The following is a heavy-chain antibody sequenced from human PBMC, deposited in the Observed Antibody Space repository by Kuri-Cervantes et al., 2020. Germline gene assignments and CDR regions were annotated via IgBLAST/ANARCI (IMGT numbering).Heavy chain of an antibody. V-gene: IGHV3-74*01. J-gene: IGHJ4*02. CDR1: GFTFDDYA. Sequence: GGSLRLSCAASGFTFDDYAMHWVRQVPGKGLMWVSRINTYGSGTTYADSVKGRFTISRDNAKNTLYLQMNNLRVEDTAVYYCATGNGDSRYYFDCWGQGTLVTVSS. CDR3: ATGNGDSRYYFDC. D-gene: IGHD4-17*01. CDR2: INTYGSGT.